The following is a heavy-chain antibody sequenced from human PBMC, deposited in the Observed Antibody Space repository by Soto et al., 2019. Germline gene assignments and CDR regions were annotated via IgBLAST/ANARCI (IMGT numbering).Heavy chain of an antibody. Sequence: AASVKVSCKASGGTFSSYAISWVRQAPGQGLEWMGGIIPIFGTANYAQKFQGRVTITADESTSTAYMELGSLRSEDTAVYYCARDLAYYDFWSGYQTYYYYGMDVWGQGTTVTVSS. J-gene: IGHJ6*02. CDR3: ARDLAYYDFWSGYQTYYYYGMDV. D-gene: IGHD3-3*01. CDR2: IIPIFGTA. V-gene: IGHV1-69*13. CDR1: GGTFSSYA.